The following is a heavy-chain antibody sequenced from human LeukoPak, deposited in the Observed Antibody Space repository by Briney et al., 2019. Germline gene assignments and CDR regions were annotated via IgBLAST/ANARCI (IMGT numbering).Heavy chain of an antibody. CDR2: ISSLGNST. Sequence: GGSLRLSCAGSGFSFSNYALHWVRRAPGKGLEYVSAISSLGNSTYYANSVKGRFTISRDNSKNTLYLQMNSLRAEDTAVYYCANWGNGDYSIAYYYYGMDVWGQGTTVTVSS. CDR3: ANWGNGDYSIAYYYYGMDV. CDR1: GFSFSNYA. J-gene: IGHJ6*02. D-gene: IGHD4-17*01. V-gene: IGHV3-64*01.